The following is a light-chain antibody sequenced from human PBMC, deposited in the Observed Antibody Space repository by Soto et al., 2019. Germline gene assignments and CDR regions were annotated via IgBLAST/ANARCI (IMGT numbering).Light chain of an antibody. Sequence: EIEMTQSPAALSVSPGQSVTLSCRSSQNIGGNLAWYQQRPGQSPRLLIYAASDRATGVPARFSGSGSGTEFTLTIKSLQSEDVAAYYCKKYNSAPLTFGGGTKVDIK. CDR1: QNIGGN. CDR3: KKYNSAPLT. CDR2: AAS. J-gene: IGKJ4*01. V-gene: IGKV3-15*01.